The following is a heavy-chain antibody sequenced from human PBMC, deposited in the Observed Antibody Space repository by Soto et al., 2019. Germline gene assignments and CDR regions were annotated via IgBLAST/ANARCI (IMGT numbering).Heavy chain of an antibody. J-gene: IGHJ6*01. V-gene: IGHV4-31*01. CDR1: GGSISSGGYY. CDR2: IYYSGST. CDR3: ARARGLVATPFLFGLGL. D-gene: IGHD5-12*01. Sequence: QVQLQESGPGLVKPSQTLSLTCTVSGGSISSGGYYWSWIRQHPEKGLEWIGYIYYSGSTYYNPSLKSSLAIFVDPAKNQFPPEPSSLASPDTAVYYRARARGLVATPFLFGLGLWGQRDTV.